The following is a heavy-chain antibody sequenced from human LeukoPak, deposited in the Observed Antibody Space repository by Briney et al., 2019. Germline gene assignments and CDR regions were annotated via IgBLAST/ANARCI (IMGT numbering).Heavy chain of an antibody. V-gene: IGHV4-59*08. CDR3: ARLPVGVGIKYYYDSSGYYS. J-gene: IGHJ4*02. CDR2: IYYSGST. D-gene: IGHD3-22*01. CDR1: GDSISSYY. Sequence: PSQTLSLTRTVSGDSISSYYWSWIRQPPGKGLEWIGYIYYSGSTNYNPSLKSRVTIAVDTSKNQYSLKLSPVTAADTAVYYCARLPVGVGIKYYYDSSGYYSWGQGTLVSVSS.